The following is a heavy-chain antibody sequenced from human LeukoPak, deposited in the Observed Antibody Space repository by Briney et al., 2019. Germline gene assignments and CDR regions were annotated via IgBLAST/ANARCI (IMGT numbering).Heavy chain of an antibody. CDR2: IYPGDSDT. CDR3: ATSAAAGTAEHFQH. J-gene: IGHJ1*01. Sequence: GESLKISCQTSGYSFTTYWIGWVRQMPGTGLERMGIIYPGDSDTRYSPSFQGQVTISADKSISTAYLQWSSLKASDTAMYYCATSAAAGTAEHFQHWGQGTLVTVSS. D-gene: IGHD6-13*01. CDR1: GYSFTTYW. V-gene: IGHV5-51*01.